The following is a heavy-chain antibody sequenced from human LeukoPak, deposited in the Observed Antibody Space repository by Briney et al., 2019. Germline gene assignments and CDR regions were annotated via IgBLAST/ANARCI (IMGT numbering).Heavy chain of an antibody. J-gene: IGHJ4*02. V-gene: IGHV1-69*04. Sequence: GASVKVSCKASGGTFSSYAISWVRQAPGQGLEWMGRIIPILGIANYAQKFQGRVTITADKSTSTAYMELRSLRSDDTAVYYCARAGYSNRWDGVDYWGQGTLVTVSS. CDR2: IIPILGIA. D-gene: IGHD2/OR15-2a*01. CDR1: GGTFSSYA. CDR3: ARAGYSNRWDGVDY.